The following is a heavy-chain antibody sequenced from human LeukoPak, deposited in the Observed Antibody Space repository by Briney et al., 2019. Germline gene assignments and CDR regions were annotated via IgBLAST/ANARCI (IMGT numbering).Heavy chain of an antibody. CDR1: GFTFSSYW. CDR3: ARGGSYGSFDY. D-gene: IGHD1-26*01. J-gene: IGHJ4*02. V-gene: IGHV3-7*01. CDR2: IQQDGSEK. Sequence: PGGSLRLSCAASGFTFSSYWMSWVRQTPGKGLEWVANIQQDGSEKNYVDSVKGRFTISRDTAKNSLHLQMNSLRAEDTAVYYCARGGSYGSFDYWGQGTLVTVSS.